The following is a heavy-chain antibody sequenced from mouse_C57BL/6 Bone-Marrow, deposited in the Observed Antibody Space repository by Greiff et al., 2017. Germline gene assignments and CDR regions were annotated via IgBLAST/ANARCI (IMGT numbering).Heavy chain of an antibody. V-gene: IGHV3-6*01. CDR3: ARELANWEGAMDD. J-gene: IGHJ4*01. D-gene: IGHD4-1*01. CDR2: ISYDGSN. CDR1: GYSITSGYY. Sequence: EVQLQESGPGLVKPSQSLSLTCSVTGYSITSGYYWNWIRQFPGNKLEWMGYISYDGSNNYNPSLKNRISITRDTSKNQFFLKLNSVTTEDTATYYCARELANWEGAMDDWGQGTSVTVSS.